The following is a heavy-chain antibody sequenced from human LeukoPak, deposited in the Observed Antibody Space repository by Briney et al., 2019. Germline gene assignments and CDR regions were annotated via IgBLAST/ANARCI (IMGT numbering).Heavy chain of an antibody. CDR3: ARGYLIDY. J-gene: IGHJ4*02. D-gene: IGHD1-26*01. Sequence: GGSLRLSCAASGFTVNSNYMSWVRQAPGKGLEWVSVVYSGDRTYYADSVKGRFTISRDDSANTLYLLMNSLRAEDTAVYYCARGYLIDYWGQGTLVTVSS. CDR1: GFTVNSNY. V-gene: IGHV3-66*01. CDR2: VYSGDRT.